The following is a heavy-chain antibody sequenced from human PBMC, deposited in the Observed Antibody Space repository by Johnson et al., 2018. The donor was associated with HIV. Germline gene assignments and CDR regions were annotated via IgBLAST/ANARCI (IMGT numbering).Heavy chain of an antibody. J-gene: IGHJ3*01. CDR3: ARDDTGYSSSFDAFDV. Sequence: MLLVESGGGLIQPGGSLRLSCAASEFTVSSNYMSWVRQAPGKGLEWVSVIYSGGRTFYADSVKGRFTISRDNSKNTLYLQMNSLRAEDTAVYYCARDDTGYSSSFDAFDVWGQGTMVTVSS. D-gene: IGHD6-13*01. CDR2: IYSGGRT. V-gene: IGHV3-53*01. CDR1: EFTVSSNY.